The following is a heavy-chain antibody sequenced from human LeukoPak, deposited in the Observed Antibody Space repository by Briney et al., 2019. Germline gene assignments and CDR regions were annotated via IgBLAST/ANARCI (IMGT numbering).Heavy chain of an antibody. CDR1: GFPFSSYS. V-gene: IGHV3-48*01. Sequence: GGSLRLSCAASGFPFSSYSMNWVRQAPGTGLEWVSYISSSSTTIHYADSVRGRFTISRDNAKNSLYLQMNSPRAEDTAVYFCARVKGGYCSSISCYEYYYYGMDVWGQGTTVTVSS. D-gene: IGHD2-2*01. CDR3: ARVKGGYCSSISCYEYYYYGMDV. J-gene: IGHJ6*02. CDR2: ISSSSTTI.